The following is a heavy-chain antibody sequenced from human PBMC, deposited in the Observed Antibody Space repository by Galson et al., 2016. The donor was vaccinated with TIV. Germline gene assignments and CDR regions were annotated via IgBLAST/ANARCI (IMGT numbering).Heavy chain of an antibody. J-gene: IGHJ5*02. CDR2: INHWGST. Sequence: SETLSLTCAVYGGSVSGYYWSWIRQSPEKGLEWMGEINHWGSTNYNPSLKSRVTVSIDTSKNQFSLKLTSMTAADTAVYYCVRETKRGVWFDPWGQGSLVTVSS. CDR1: GGSVSGYY. V-gene: IGHV4-34*01. CDR3: VRETKRGVWFDP. D-gene: IGHD2-8*01.